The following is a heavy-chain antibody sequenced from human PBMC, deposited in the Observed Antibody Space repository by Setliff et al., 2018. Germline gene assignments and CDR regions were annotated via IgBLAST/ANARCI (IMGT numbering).Heavy chain of an antibody. CDR2: IYYSGST. D-gene: IGHD3-3*01. J-gene: IGHJ4*02. Sequence: SETLSLTCTVSGGSISSYYWSWIRQPPGKGLEWIGYIYYSGSTYNNPSFKSRLTISVDTSKNQFSLQLSSVTAAETAVYFCARGYYNFLSGYYTPYYFDYWGQGTLVTVSS. CDR3: ARGYYNFLSGYYTPYYFDY. CDR1: GGSISSYY. V-gene: IGHV4-59*01.